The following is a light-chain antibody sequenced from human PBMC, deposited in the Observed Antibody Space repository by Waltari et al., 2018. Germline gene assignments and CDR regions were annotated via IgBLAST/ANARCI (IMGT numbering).Light chain of an antibody. V-gene: IGLV1-47*01. CDR2: SNN. Sequence: QSVVTQPPSASGTPGQRVTISCSGSSSNIRSNHVYRYQQFPGMAPKLLIYSNNQRPSGVPDRFSGSKSGTSASLVISGLRSEDEADYCCAAWDDSLSSGVFGGGTKLTVL. CDR1: SSNIRSNH. J-gene: IGLJ3*02. CDR3: AAWDDSLSSGV.